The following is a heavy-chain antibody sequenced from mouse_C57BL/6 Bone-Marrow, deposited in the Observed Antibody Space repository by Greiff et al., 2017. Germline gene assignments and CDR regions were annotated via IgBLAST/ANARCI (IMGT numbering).Heavy chain of an antibody. V-gene: IGHV1-56*01. CDR1: GYTFTSHW. J-gene: IGHJ3*01. CDR2: IFPVGGST. D-gene: IGHD2-5*01. Sequence: VQLQQSGPELVRPGASVKISCKAPGYTFTSHWMQWGRQRPGQGPEWIGEIFPVGGSTYYNEKFKGKATLTIDTSSSTAYMQLSSLTSEDSAVYFCARPAYYSNYVDAYWGRGTLVTVSA. CDR3: ARPAYYSNYVDAY.